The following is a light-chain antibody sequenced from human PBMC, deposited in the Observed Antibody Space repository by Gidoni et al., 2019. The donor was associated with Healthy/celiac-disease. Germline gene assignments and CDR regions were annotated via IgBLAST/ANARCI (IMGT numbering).Light chain of an antibody. J-gene: IGKJ1*01. Sequence: SQSVSSSYLAWYQQKPGQAPRLLIYGASSRATGIPDRFSGSGSGTDFTLTISRLEPEDFAVYYCQQYGSSPWTFXQXTKVEIK. CDR3: QQYGSSPWT. CDR2: GAS. CDR1: QSVSSSY. V-gene: IGKV3-20*01.